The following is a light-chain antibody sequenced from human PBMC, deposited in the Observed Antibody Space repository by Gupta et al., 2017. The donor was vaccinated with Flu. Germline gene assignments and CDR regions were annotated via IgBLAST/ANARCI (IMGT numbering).Light chain of an antibody. V-gene: IGKV3-11*01. CDR2: DAS. CDR1: QSVSSY. Sequence: IVLTQSPATLALSPGERATLSCRASQSVSSYLAWYQQKPGQAPRLLIYDASNRATGIPARFSGSGSGTDCTLTISSLEPEDFAVYYCQQRSNWPPQYTFGQGTKLEIK. CDR3: QQRSNWPPQYT. J-gene: IGKJ2*01.